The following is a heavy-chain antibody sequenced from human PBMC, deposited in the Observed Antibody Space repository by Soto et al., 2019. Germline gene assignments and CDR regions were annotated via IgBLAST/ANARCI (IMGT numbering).Heavy chain of an antibody. CDR3: ARVLFGRGNWFDP. D-gene: IGHD3-3*01. V-gene: IGHV4-59*01. Sequence: LSLTYTGCEGSISSTDLIWIRHPPGKGLEWIGYIYYSGSTNYNPSLKSRVTISVDTSKNQFSLKLSSVTAADTAVYYCARVLFGRGNWFDPWGKGTLVTVSS. CDR1: EGSISSTD. CDR2: IYYSGST. J-gene: IGHJ5*02.